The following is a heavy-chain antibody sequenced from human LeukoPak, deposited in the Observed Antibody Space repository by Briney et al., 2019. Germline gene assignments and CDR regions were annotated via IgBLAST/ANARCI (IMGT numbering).Heavy chain of an antibody. CDR2: INSDGSST. CDR1: GFTFSSYW. D-gene: IGHD3-22*01. CDR3: ARGPYYYDLYYFDY. V-gene: IGHV3-74*01. J-gene: IGHJ4*02. Sequence: PGGSLRLSCAASGFTFSSYWMHWVRQAPGKGLVWVSRINSDGSSTSYADSVKGRFTISRDNAKNTLYLQMNSLRAEDTAVYYCARGPYYYDLYYFDYWGQGTLVTVSS.